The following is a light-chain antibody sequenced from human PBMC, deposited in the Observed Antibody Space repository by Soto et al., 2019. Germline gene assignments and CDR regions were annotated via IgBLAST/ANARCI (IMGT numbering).Light chain of an antibody. J-gene: IGKJ1*01. CDR1: QSISND. CDR2: AAS. CDR3: QQSYSTTWT. V-gene: IGKV1-39*01. Sequence: DIQMTQSPSSLSTSVGDRVTITCRASQSISNDLNWYQQKPGQAPKLLIYAASTLQSGVPSRFSGSGSGTDFTLTISSLQHEDLATYYCQQSYSTTWTFGQGTKVEIK.